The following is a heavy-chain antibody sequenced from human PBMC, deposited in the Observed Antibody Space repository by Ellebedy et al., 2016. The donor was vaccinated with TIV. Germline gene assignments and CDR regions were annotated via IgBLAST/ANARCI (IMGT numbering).Heavy chain of an antibody. CDR1: GFTFSTYN. CDR2: ISSSSTI. Sequence: GESLKISCAASGFTFSTYNMNWVRQAPGKGLEWISYISSSSTIYYADSVKGRFTISRDNAKNSLYLQMNSLRAEDTAVYYCASLRYDAFDIWGQGTMVTVSS. J-gene: IGHJ3*02. D-gene: IGHD4-17*01. V-gene: IGHV3-48*01. CDR3: ASLRYDAFDI.